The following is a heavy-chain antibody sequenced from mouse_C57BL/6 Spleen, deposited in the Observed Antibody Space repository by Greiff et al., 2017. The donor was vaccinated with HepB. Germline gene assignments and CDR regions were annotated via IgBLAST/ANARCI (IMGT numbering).Heavy chain of an antibody. D-gene: IGHD5-5*01. V-gene: IGHV1-61*01. Sequence: QVQLKESGAELVRPGSSVKLSCKASGYTFTSYWMDWVKQRPGQGLEWIGNIYPSDSETHYNQKFKDKATLTVDKSSSTAYMQLSSLTSEDSAVYYCASGPLPPFAYWGQGTLVTVSA. CDR2: IYPSDSET. J-gene: IGHJ3*01. CDR3: ASGPLPPFAY. CDR1: GYTFTSYW.